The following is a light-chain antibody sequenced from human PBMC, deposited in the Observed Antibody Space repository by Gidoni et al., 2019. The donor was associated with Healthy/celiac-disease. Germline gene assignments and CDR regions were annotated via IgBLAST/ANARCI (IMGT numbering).Light chain of an antibody. J-gene: IGKJ1*01. CDR3: QQYNNWRT. CDR1: QSVSSN. CDR2: VAS. Sequence: EIVMTQSPATLSVSPAERATLSCRASQSVSSNLAWYQQKPGQAPRLLIYVASTRATGIPARFSGSGSGTEFTLTISSLQSEYFAVYYCQQYNNWRTFGQGTKVEIK. V-gene: IGKV3-15*01.